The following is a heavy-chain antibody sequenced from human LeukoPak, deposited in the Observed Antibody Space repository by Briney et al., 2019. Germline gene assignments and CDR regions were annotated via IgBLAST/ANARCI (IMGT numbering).Heavy chain of an antibody. CDR3: TTEPVAVAGTFDY. Sequence: GGSLRLSCAASGFTFSNAWMSWVRQAPGKGLEWVGRIKSKTDGGTTDYAAPVKGRFTISRDDSKNTLYLQMNSPKTEDTAVYYCTTEPVAVAGTFDYWGQGTLVTVSS. J-gene: IGHJ4*02. CDR2: IKSKTDGGTT. V-gene: IGHV3-15*01. D-gene: IGHD6-19*01. CDR1: GFTFSNAW.